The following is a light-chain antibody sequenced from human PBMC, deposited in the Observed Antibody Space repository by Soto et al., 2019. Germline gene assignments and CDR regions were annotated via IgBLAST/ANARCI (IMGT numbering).Light chain of an antibody. CDR1: SSNIGSNT. Sequence: QPVLTQPLSVSASPGQRVTISCSGGSSNIGSNTVAWYQHLPGTAPPRLIFTAGQRPSGVPGRFSGSKSGTSASLAISGLQSEVEGDYSCSAWDNSLNVYVFGPGTKLPVL. V-gene: IGLV1-44*01. CDR2: TAG. CDR3: SAWDNSLNVYV. J-gene: IGLJ1*01.